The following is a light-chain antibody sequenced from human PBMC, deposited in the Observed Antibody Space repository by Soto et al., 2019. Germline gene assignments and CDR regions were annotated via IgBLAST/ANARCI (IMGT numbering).Light chain of an antibody. V-gene: IGKV3-20*01. Sequence: IVMTQSPCTLSLYPGERATVSCRASQTMSSRHLAWYQQRPGQAPRLLIYAASSRATGIPDRFSGGGSETDFTLTISRLEREDFAVYYCRQHYYSLTFGQGTKVEIK. CDR3: RQHYYSLT. CDR1: QTMSSRH. J-gene: IGKJ1*01. CDR2: AAS.